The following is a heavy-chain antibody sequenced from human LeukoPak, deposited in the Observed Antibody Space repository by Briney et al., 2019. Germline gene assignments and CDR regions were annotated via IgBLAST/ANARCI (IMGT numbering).Heavy chain of an antibody. CDR3: ARDGADTAMCDY. CDR1: GYTFSGYY. D-gene: IGHD5-18*01. CDR2: INPNTGGT. Sequence: GASVKVSCKASGYTFSGYYMHWVRQAPGQGLEWMGWINPNTGGTNYAQKFQGRVTMTRDTSISTTYMELSRLRSDDTAVYYCARDGADTAMCDYWGQGTLVTVSS. J-gene: IGHJ4*02. V-gene: IGHV1-2*02.